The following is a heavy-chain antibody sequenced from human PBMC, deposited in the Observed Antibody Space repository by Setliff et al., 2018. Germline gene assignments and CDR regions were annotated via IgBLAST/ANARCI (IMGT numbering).Heavy chain of an antibody. CDR3: ARCRNVEERLLDS. D-gene: IGHD1-1*01. CDR2: INHSGST. CDR1: GGSFTYYY. Sequence: PSETLSLTCAASGGSFTYYYWTWIRQPPGKGLEWIGEINHSGSTKYNPSLKSRVTISIDTSKNQFSLNLRSVTAADTAVYYCARCRNVEERLLDSWGQGNLVTVSS. V-gene: IGHV4-34*01. J-gene: IGHJ4*02.